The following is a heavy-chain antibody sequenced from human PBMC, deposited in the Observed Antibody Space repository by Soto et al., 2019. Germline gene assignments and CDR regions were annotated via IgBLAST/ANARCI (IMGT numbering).Heavy chain of an antibody. V-gene: IGHV3-30-3*01. CDR1: GFTFSSYA. J-gene: IGHJ4*02. Sequence: GGSLRLSCAASGFTFSSYAMHWVRQAPGKGLEWVAVISYDGSNKYYADSVKGRFTISRDNSKNTLYLQMNSLRAEDTAVYYYARDIGVPAAMYYFDYWGQGTLVTVSS. CDR2: ISYDGSNK. D-gene: IGHD2-2*01. CDR3: ARDIGVPAAMYYFDY.